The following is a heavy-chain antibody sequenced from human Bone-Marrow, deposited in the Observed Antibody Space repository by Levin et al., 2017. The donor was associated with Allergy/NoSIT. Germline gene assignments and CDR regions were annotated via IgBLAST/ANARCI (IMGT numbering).Heavy chain of an antibody. Sequence: GGSLRLSCAASGFTFSSYAMSWVRQAPGKGLEWVSAISGSGGSTYYADSVKGRFTISRDNSKNTLYLQMNSLRAEDTAVYYCASWGELDSQYYDYIWGSYRHTTAFDIWGQGTMVTVSS. CDR1: GFTFSSYA. J-gene: IGHJ3*02. D-gene: IGHD3-16*02. CDR2: ISGSGGST. V-gene: IGHV3-23*01. CDR3: ASWGELDSQYYDYIWGSYRHTTAFDI.